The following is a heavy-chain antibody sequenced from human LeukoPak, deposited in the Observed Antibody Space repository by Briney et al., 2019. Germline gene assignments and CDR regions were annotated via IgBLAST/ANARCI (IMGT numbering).Heavy chain of an antibody. D-gene: IGHD2-8*01. CDR1: GFTFSSYA. J-gene: IGHJ4*02. V-gene: IGHV3-30-3*01. Sequence: GGSLRLSCAASGFTFSSYAMHWVRQAPGKGLEWVAVISYDGSNKYYADSVKGRFTISRDNSKNTLYLQMNSLRAEDTAVYYCARDPARMVYAIVDYFDYWGQGTLVTVSS. CDR3: ARDPARMVYAIVDYFDY. CDR2: ISYDGSNK.